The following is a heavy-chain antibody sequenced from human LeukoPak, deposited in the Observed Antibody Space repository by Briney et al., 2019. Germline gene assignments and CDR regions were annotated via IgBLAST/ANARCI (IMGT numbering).Heavy chain of an antibody. J-gene: IGHJ4*02. D-gene: IGHD1-26*01. Sequence: PGRALRLSCATSGFTFTSYGFPWVRQAPNKGLEWVAVIWFDGSRQYYIDTVRGRFTVSRDNSKNTIYLQMNSLRVEDTAIYYCARAGASSGIDYWGQGTLVTVSS. CDR2: IWFDGSRQ. CDR1: GFTFTSYG. CDR3: ARAGASSGIDY. V-gene: IGHV3-33*01.